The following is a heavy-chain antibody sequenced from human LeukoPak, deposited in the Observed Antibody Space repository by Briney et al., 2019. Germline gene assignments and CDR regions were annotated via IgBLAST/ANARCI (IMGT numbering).Heavy chain of an antibody. D-gene: IGHD3-22*01. J-gene: IGHJ4*02. Sequence: ASVKVSCKASGYTFTSYGISWVRQAPGQGPEWMGWISAYNGNTNYAQKLQGRVTMTTDTSTSTAYMELRCLRSDDTAVYYCASSPYYYDSSGYYYWGQGTLVTVSS. CDR2: ISAYNGNT. CDR3: ASSPYYYDSSGYYY. V-gene: IGHV1-18*01. CDR1: GYTFTSYG.